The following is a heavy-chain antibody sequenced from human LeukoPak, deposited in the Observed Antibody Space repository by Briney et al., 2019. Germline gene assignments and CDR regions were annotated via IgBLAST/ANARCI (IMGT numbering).Heavy chain of an antibody. CDR2: IYPDDSYT. Sequence: GESLKISCKGSGYNFNKYWIGWVRQLPGRGLEWMGIIYPDDSYTRYSPSFQGQVTISADKSISTAYLQWSSLKASDTAMYYCARHHWWSDYYGMDVWGQGTTVTVSS. V-gene: IGHV5-51*01. CDR1: GYNFNKYW. J-gene: IGHJ6*02. D-gene: IGHD2-15*01. CDR3: ARHHWWSDYYGMDV.